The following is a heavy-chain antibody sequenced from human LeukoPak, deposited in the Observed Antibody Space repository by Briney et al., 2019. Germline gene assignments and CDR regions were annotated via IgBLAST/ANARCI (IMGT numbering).Heavy chain of an antibody. Sequence: ASVKVSRKASGYTFTSYAMNWVRQAPGQGLEWMGWINTNTGNPTYAQGFTGRFVFSLDTSVSTAYLQISSLKAKDTAVYYCARVDDYGDLNWFDPWGQGTLVTVSS. CDR3: ARVDDYGDLNWFDP. D-gene: IGHD4-17*01. J-gene: IGHJ5*02. V-gene: IGHV7-4-1*02. CDR1: GYTFTSYA. CDR2: INTNTGNP.